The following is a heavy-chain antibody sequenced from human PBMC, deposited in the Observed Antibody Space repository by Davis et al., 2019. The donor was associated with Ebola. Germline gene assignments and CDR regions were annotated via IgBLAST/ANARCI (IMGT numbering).Heavy chain of an antibody. CDR1: GYTFTSYG. J-gene: IGHJ6*02. V-gene: IGHV1-2*04. CDR2: INPNSGGT. D-gene: IGHD2-2*01. CDR3: TRLGYCSSTSCSPDV. Sequence: ASVKVSCKASGYTFTSYGISWVRQAPGQGLEWMGWINPNSGGTNYAQKFQGWVTMTRDTSISTAYMELSRLRSDDTAVYYCTRLGYCSSTSCSPDVWGQGTTVTVSS.